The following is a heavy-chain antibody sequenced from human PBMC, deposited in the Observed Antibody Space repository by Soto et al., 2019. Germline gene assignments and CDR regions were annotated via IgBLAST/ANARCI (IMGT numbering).Heavy chain of an antibody. D-gene: IGHD6-13*01. Sequence: GGSLRLSCAASGFTFSSYGMHWVRQAPGKGLEWVAVIWYDGSNKYYADSVKGRFTISRDNSKNTLYLQMNSLRAEDTAVYYCARDRAGYSSWFPEGFDYWGQGTLVTVSS. J-gene: IGHJ4*02. CDR3: ARDRAGYSSWFPEGFDY. CDR2: IWYDGSNK. CDR1: GFTFSSYG. V-gene: IGHV3-33*01.